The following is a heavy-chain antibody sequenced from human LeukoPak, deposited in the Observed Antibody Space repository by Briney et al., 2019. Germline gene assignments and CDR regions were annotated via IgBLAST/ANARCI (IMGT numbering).Heavy chain of an antibody. CDR2: IYYSGST. Sequence: PSETLSLTCTVSGGSISSHYWSWIRQPPGKGLEWIGYIYYSGSTNYNPSLKSRVTISVDTPKNQFSLKLSSVTAADTAVYYCARENYDSSGFEGVFDYWGQGTLVTVSS. CDR3: ARENYDSSGFEGVFDY. CDR1: GGSISSHY. V-gene: IGHV4-59*11. J-gene: IGHJ4*02. D-gene: IGHD3-22*01.